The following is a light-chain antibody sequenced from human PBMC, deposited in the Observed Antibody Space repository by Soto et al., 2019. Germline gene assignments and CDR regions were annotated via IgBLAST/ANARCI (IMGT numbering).Light chain of an antibody. CDR1: QSISSW. CDR3: QQYNSYSFT. CDR2: DAS. V-gene: IGKV1-5*01. J-gene: IGKJ3*01. Sequence: DIQMTKSPSTLSASVGDRVTITCRASQSISSWLAWYQQKPGKAPKLLIYDASSLESGVPSRFSGSGSGTEFTLTISSLQPDDFATYYCQQYNSYSFTFGPGTKVD.